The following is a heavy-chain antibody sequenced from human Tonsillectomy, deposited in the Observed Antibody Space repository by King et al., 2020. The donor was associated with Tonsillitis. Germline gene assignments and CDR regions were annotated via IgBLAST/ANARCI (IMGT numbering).Heavy chain of an antibody. D-gene: IGHD6-19*01. CDR1: GFTFSSYG. Sequence: VQLVESGGGVVQPGRSLRLSCAASGFTFSSYGMHWVRQAPGKGLEWVAVIWYDGSNKYYADSVKGRFTISRDNSKNTLYLQMNSLRAEDTAVYYCARDPGGQWLAMYYFDYWGQGTLVTVSS. J-gene: IGHJ4*02. CDR3: ARDPGGQWLAMYYFDY. V-gene: IGHV3-33*08. CDR2: IWYDGSNK.